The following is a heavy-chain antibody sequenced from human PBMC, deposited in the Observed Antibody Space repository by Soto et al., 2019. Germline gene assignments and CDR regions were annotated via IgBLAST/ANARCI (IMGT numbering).Heavy chain of an antibody. CDR3: ARWGTTGRLDV. V-gene: IGHV3-30*19. CDR1: GFTFRSYI. J-gene: IGHJ4*02. D-gene: IGHD3-16*01. Sequence: QVQLVESGGGVVQPGTSLRLSCVGSGFTFRSYIIHWVRQAPGKGLEWVALTSYDGSNKYYDDSVKGRFTISRDNSRNTVDLLMDNLRLEDTALYYCARWGTTGRLDVWGQGTLVSVSS. CDR2: TSYDGSNK.